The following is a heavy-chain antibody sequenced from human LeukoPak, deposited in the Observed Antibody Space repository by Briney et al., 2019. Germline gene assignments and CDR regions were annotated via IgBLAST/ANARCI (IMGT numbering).Heavy chain of an antibody. J-gene: IGHJ4*02. CDR1: GFIFSDFA. CDR3: ARGREYFPGSH. Sequence: GGSLRLSCAASGFIFSDFAVHWVRQAPGKGLEWVAVISYDGGNKYYADSVKGRFTISRDDSKNTLYLQMNRLRVEDTAVYYCARGREYFPGSHWGQGTLVSVSS. V-gene: IGHV3-30-3*01. CDR2: ISYDGGNK. D-gene: IGHD3-10*01.